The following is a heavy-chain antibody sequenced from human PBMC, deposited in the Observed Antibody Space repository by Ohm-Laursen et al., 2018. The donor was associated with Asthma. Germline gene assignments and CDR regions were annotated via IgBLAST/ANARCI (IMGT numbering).Heavy chain of an antibody. CDR2: ISSSGGST. J-gene: IGHJ4*02. CDR1: GFTFSSYA. V-gene: IGHV3-23*01. CDR3: ARAHSGRWYALW. D-gene: IGHD1-26*01. Sequence: SLRLSCAASGFTFSSYAMSWVRQAPGKGLEWVSGISSSGGSTYYADNVKGRFTISRDDAQSTLYLQMDSLRPEDTALYYCARAHSGRWYALWWGQGTLVTVSS.